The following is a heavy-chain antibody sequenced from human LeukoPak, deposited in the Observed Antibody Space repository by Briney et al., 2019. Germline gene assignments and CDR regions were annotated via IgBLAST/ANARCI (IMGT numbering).Heavy chain of an antibody. CDR1: GGSISSSNW. CDR2: IYHSGST. Sequence: SGALSLTCAVSGGSISSSNWWSWVRQPPGKGLEWIGEIYHSGSTNYNPSLKSRVTISVDKSKNQFSLKLSSVTAADTAVYYCARDAGAVAGSNWFDPWGQGTLVTVSS. CDR3: ARDAGAVAGSNWFDP. D-gene: IGHD6-19*01. V-gene: IGHV4-4*02. J-gene: IGHJ5*02.